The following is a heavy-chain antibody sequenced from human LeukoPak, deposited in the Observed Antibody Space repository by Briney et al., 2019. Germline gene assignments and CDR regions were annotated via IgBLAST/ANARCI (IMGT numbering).Heavy chain of an antibody. CDR2: IYTSGST. Sequence: SETLSLTCTVSGGSINNYYWSWIRQPTGKGLEWIGRIYTSGSTNYNPSLKSRVTMSVDTSKNQFSLKLSSVTAADTAVYYCARAGVVTLFDYWGQGTLVTVSS. J-gene: IGHJ4*02. D-gene: IGHD2-15*01. CDR3: ARAGVVTLFDY. CDR1: GGSINNYY. V-gene: IGHV4-4*07.